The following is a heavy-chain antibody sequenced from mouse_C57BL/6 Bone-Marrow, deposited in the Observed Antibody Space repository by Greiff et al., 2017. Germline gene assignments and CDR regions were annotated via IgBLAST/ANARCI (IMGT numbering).Heavy chain of an antibody. J-gene: IGHJ1*03. D-gene: IGHD2-3*01. V-gene: IGHV1-81*01. CDR1: GYTFTSYG. Sequence: QVQLQQSGAELARPGASVKLSCKASGYTFTSYGISWVKQRTGQGLEWIGEIYPRSGNTYYNEKFKGKATLTADKSSSTAYMGLRSLTSEDAAVYFCAGLLRFYWYFDVWGTGTTVTVSS. CDR2: IYPRSGNT. CDR3: AGLLRFYWYFDV.